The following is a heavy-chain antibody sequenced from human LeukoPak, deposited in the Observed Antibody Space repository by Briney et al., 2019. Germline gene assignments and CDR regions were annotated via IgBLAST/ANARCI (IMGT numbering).Heavy chain of an antibody. D-gene: IGHD3-22*01. Sequence: GGSLRLSCAASGFTFSSYTMNWVRQAPGKGLEWVSSISSSSSYIYYAGSVKGRFTISRDNAKNSLYLQMNSLRAEDTAVYYCARDLLYDSSGPHDYWGQGTLVTVSS. CDR1: GFTFSSYT. CDR3: ARDLLYDSSGPHDY. V-gene: IGHV3-21*01. J-gene: IGHJ4*02. CDR2: ISSSSSYI.